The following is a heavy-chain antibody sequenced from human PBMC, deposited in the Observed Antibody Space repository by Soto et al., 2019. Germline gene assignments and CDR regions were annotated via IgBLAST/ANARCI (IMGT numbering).Heavy chain of an antibody. CDR1: GGSITGYY. Sequence: QGQLRESGPGLVRPSETLSLTCTVSGGSITGYYWSWIRQPPGKGLEWIGYIYDSGTTTYNAALKSRVTISADTSKNQFSLNLRSVTAADTAVYYCARRNYGEEGYFFDFWGQGLLVTVSS. J-gene: IGHJ4*02. CDR3: ARRNYGEEGYFFDF. CDR2: IYDSGTT. V-gene: IGHV4-59*08. D-gene: IGHD4-17*01.